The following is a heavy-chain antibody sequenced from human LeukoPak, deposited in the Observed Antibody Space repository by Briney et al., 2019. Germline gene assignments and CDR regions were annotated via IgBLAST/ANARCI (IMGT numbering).Heavy chain of an antibody. Sequence: SETLSLKCAVSGFSVSNFHWAWIRQAPGPGLKWIGCVYTNGNTNYNRSLTRRVTISIDASKMQFSLRLNSVTAAYTSVYYCARRNVLTEGEAFDDWGQGTLVTVSS. CDR1: GFSVSNFH. J-gene: IGHJ3*01. CDR2: VYTNGNT. D-gene: IGHD3-16*01. V-gene: IGHV4-4*08. CDR3: ARRNVLTEGEAFDD.